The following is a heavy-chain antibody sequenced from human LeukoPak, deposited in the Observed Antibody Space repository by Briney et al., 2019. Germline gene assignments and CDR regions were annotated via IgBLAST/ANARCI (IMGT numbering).Heavy chain of an antibody. J-gene: IGHJ4*02. CDR1: GFTFSSCT. D-gene: IGHD4-23*01. CDR3: AREAVVNNFREYYFDY. CDR2: ISYDGSNK. Sequence: GGSLRLSCAASGFTFSSCTMHWVRQAPGKGLEWVAVISYDGSNKYYADSVKGRFTISRDNSQNTLYLQMNSLRAEDTAVYYCAREAVVNNFREYYFDYWGQGTLVTVSS. V-gene: IGHV3-30-3*01.